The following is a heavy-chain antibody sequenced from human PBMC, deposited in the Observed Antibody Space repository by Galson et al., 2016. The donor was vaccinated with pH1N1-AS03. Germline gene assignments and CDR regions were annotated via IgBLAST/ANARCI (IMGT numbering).Heavy chain of an antibody. CDR1: GFIFGTFS. V-gene: IGHV3-21*01. D-gene: IGHD4-17*01. J-gene: IGHJ2*01. Sequence: SLRLSCAASGFIFGTFSMSWVRQAPGKGLEWVSTMSSGRTNDIYYADSVKGRFAISRDNAKNSLYPQLNSLRAEDTALSYCAKLRRGPWYLDLWGRGTMVTVSS. CDR3: AKLRRGPWYLDL. CDR2: MSSGRTNDI.